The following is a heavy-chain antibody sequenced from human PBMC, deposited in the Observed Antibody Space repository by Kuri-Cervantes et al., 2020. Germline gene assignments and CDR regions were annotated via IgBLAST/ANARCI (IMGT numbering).Heavy chain of an antibody. CDR1: GFTFSRYW. CDR3: ARDRDSSGYYYYIDF. CDR2: IKEDGSEK. J-gene: IGHJ4*02. D-gene: IGHD3-22*01. V-gene: IGHV3-7*03. Sequence: GESLKISCAASGFTFSRYWMSWVRQTPGKGLEWVANIKEDGSEKYYVDSVKGRFTISRDNAKNSLYLQMNSLRAEDTALYYCARDRDSSGYYYYIDFWGQGTLVTVSS.